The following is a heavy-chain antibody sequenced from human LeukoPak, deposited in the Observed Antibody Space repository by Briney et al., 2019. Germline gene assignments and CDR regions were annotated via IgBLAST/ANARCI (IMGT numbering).Heavy chain of an antibody. CDR1: GGSFSGYY. V-gene: IGHV4-34*01. D-gene: IGHD3-3*01. Sequence: SETLSLTCAVYGGSFSGYYWSWIRQTPGKGLEWIGEISHTGSTNYNPSLKSRVTISVDTSKNQFSLKLSSVTAADTAVYYCARHCRRFSLYYFDYWGQGTLVTVSS. CDR2: ISHTGST. J-gene: IGHJ4*02. CDR3: ARHCRRFSLYYFDY.